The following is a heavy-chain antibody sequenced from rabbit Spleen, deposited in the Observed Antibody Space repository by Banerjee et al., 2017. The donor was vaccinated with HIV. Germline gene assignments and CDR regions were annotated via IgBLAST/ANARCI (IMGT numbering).Heavy chain of an antibody. V-gene: IGHV1S40*01. Sequence: QSLEESGGDLVKPGASLTLTCKASGLDFSGSYWMYWVRQAPGKGLEWIGCIDTGSSGFTYFATWAKGRFTCSKTSSTTVTLQMTRLTAADTATYFCARDTGSSFSSYGMDLWGPGTLVTVS. D-gene: IGHD8-1*01. CDR1: GLDFSGSYW. J-gene: IGHJ6*01. CDR3: ARDTGSSFSSYGMDL. CDR2: IDTGSSGFT.